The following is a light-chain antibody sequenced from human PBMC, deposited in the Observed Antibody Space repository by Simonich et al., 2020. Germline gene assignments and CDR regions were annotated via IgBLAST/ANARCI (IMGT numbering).Light chain of an antibody. J-gene: IGKJ2*01. CDR2: AAS. Sequence: DIQMTQSPSSLSASVGDRGKITCRASQSISSYLNWYQQKQGKAPKLLIYAASSLQSGVPSRFSGSGSGTDFTLTISSLQPEDFATYYCQQSYSTPYTFGQGTKLEIK. CDR3: QQSYSTPYT. CDR1: QSISSY. V-gene: IGKV1-39*01.